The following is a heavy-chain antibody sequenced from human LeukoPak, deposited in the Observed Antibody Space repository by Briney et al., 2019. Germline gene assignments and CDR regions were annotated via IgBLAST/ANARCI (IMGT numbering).Heavy chain of an antibody. CDR3: TTDQPHYYGSGSRDY. CDR2: IKSKSDGGTT. J-gene: IGHJ4*02. V-gene: IGHV3-15*01. Sequence: GGSLRLSCAASGFTFSKAWMSWVRQAPGKGLEGVGRIKSKSDGGTTDYAAPVKGRFTISRNNSKNTLYLQMNSLKTEDTAVYYCTTDQPHYYGSGSRDYWGQGTLVTVSS. D-gene: IGHD3-10*01. CDR1: GFTFSKAW.